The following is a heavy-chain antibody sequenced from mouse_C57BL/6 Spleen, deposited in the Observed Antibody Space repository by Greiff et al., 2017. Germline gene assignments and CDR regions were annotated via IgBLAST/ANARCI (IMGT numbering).Heavy chain of an antibody. V-gene: IGHV3-8*01. CDR2: ISYSGSS. CDR1: GYSITSDY. Sequence: EVKLVESGPGLAKPSQTLSLTCSVTGYSITSDYWNWIRKFPGNKLEYMGYISYSGSSYYNPSPKSRIAITRDTSKNQYYLQLNSVTTEDTATYYCAKGKGYGNYVGAMDYWGQGTSVTVSS. CDR3: AKGKGYGNYVGAMDY. J-gene: IGHJ4*01. D-gene: IGHD2-1*01.